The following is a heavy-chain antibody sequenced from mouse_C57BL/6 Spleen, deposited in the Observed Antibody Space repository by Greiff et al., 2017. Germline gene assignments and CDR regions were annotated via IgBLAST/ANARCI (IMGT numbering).Heavy chain of an antibody. CDR2: INPSNGGT. Sequence: QVHVKQPGTELVKPGASVKLSCKASGYTFTSYWMHWVKQRPGQGLEWIGNINPSNGGTNYNEKFKSKATLTVDKSASTAYMQLSSLTSEDSAVYYCARWGSWSMDYWGQGTSVTVSS. D-gene: IGHD1-1*02. V-gene: IGHV1-53*01. J-gene: IGHJ4*01. CDR3: ARWGSWSMDY. CDR1: GYTFTSYW.